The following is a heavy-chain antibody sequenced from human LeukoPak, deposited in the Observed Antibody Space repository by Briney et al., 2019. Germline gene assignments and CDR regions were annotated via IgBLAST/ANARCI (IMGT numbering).Heavy chain of an antibody. CDR2: FYYTGSM. V-gene: IGHV4-39*02. Sequence: SETLSLTCTVSGGSISSGSYYWGWIRQPPGKGLEWIGSFYYTGSMYYNPSLKSRVTISVDTSNNHVSLKLSSVTAADTAVYYCARLRLRWFDPWGQGTLVTVSS. J-gene: IGHJ5*02. CDR3: ARLRLRWFDP. D-gene: IGHD3-10*01. CDR1: GGSISSGSYY.